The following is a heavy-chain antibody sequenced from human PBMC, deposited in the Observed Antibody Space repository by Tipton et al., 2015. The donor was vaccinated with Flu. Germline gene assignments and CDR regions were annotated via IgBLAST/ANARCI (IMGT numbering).Heavy chain of an antibody. CDR2: IISIFGTA. J-gene: IGHJ5*02. Sequence: QVQLVQSGAEVKKPGSSVKVSCKASGGTFSSYAISWVRQAPGQGLEWMGRIISIFGTANYAQKFQGRVTITADESTSTAYMELSSLRSEDTAVYYCARGPDIVVVPAAMGWFDAWGQGTLVTVSS. D-gene: IGHD2-2*01. CDR3: ARGPDIVVVPAAMGWFDA. CDR1: GGTFSSYA. V-gene: IGHV1-69*18.